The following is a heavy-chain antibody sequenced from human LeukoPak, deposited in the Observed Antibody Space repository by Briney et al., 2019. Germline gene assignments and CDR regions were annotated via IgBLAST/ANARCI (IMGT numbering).Heavy chain of an antibody. D-gene: IGHD1-26*01. Sequence: GGSLRLSCAASGFTFSNYGMHWVRQAPGKGLEWVASIRYDGFNKYYADSLKGRFTISRDNSKNTLYLQMNSLRAEDTAVYYCAKKTIVGATVDTFDIWGQGTMVIVSS. CDR2: IRYDGFNK. CDR1: GFTFSNYG. CDR3: AKKTIVGATVDTFDI. J-gene: IGHJ3*02. V-gene: IGHV3-30*02.